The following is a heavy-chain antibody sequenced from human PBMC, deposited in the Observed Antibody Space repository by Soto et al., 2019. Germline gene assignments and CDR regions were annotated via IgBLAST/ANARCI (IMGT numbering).Heavy chain of an antibody. CDR3: AREGPNGYYYFDY. D-gene: IGHD2-8*01. V-gene: IGHV4-34*01. J-gene: IGHJ4*02. CDR1: GGSFSGYY. CDR2: INHSGST. Sequence: SSETLSLTCAVYGGSFSGYYWSWIRQPPGKGLEWIGEINHSGSTNYNPSLKSRVTISVDTSKNQFSLKLSSVTAADTAVYYCAREGPNGYYYFDYWGQGTLVTVSS.